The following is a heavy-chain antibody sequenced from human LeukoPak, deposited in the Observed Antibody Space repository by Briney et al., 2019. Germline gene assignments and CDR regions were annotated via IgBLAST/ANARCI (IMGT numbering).Heavy chain of an antibody. CDR3: VRGSTLRHYQY. V-gene: IGHV4-39*01. CDR2: IYYSGRT. Sequence: SETLSLTCTVSAGSISSSTYYWGWIRRPPGKGLEWIGSIYYSGRTYYNPSLKSLVTVSVDTSKNQFSLKLSSVTAADTAVYYCVRGSTLRHYQYWGQGTLVTVSS. CDR1: AGSISSSTYY. D-gene: IGHD3-16*01. J-gene: IGHJ4*02.